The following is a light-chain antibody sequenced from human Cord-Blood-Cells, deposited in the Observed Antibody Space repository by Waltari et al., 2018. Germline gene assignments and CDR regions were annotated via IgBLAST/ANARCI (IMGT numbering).Light chain of an antibody. Sequence: DIQMTQSPSSLSASVGDRVTITCRASQSISSYLNWYQKKPGKAPKLLIYAASSLQSGVPSRFSGSGSGTDFTLTISSLQPEDFATYYCQQSYSTPPWTFGQGTEVEIK. CDR2: AAS. J-gene: IGKJ1*01. CDR3: QQSYSTPPWT. CDR1: QSISSY. V-gene: IGKV1-39*01.